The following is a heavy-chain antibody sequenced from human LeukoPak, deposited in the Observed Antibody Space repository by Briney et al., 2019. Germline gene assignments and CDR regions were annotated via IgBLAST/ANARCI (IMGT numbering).Heavy chain of an antibody. Sequence: GGSLRLSCAASGFTFNSYAMHWVRQAPGKGLEWVAFIRYDGSNKYYADSVKGRFAISRDSSKNTLYLQMNSLRTEDTAVYYCTKSGGEWGQGTLVTVSS. CDR2: IRYDGSNK. CDR3: TKSGGE. D-gene: IGHD2-21*01. CDR1: GFTFNSYA. V-gene: IGHV3-30*02. J-gene: IGHJ4*02.